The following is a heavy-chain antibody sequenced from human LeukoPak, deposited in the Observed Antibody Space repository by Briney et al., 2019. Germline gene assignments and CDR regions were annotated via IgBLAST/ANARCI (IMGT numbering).Heavy chain of an antibody. CDR2: INPNSGGT. CDR1: GYTFTGYY. CDR3: ARSALGYCSGGSCGKSIGY. V-gene: IGHV1-2*02. D-gene: IGHD2-15*01. Sequence: ASVKVSCKASGYTFTGYYMHWVRQAPGQGLEWMGWINPNSGGTNYAQKFQGRGTMTRDTSISTAYMELSRLRSDDTAVYYCARSALGYCSGGSCGKSIGYWGQGTLVTVSS. J-gene: IGHJ4*02.